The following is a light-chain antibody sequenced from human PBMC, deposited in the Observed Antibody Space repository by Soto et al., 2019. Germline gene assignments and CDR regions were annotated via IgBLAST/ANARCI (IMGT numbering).Light chain of an antibody. Sequence: IQMTQSPSSLSASVGYTFTITCRATQTISTILNWYQHKXGKAPKLLIYTASSLQSGVPSRFSGSGSGTDFTLTISSLRPEDFETYYCQQSYSTPHTFGQGTRLEIK. CDR2: TAS. CDR1: QTISTI. J-gene: IGKJ5*01. V-gene: IGKV1-39*01. CDR3: QQSYSTPHT.